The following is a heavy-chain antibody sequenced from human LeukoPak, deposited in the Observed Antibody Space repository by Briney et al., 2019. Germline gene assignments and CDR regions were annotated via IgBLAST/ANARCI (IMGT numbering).Heavy chain of an antibody. CDR1: GFTFNDYA. D-gene: IGHD6-19*01. J-gene: IGHJ4*02. CDR3: AKESSGGWYFDY. Sequence: GRSLRLSCAASGFTFNDYALHWVRHAPGKGLEWVSSIPASGGSTYYADSVKGRFTISRDNSKNSLYLQMNSLRAEDTAVYYCAKESSGGWYFDYWGQGTLVTVSS. V-gene: IGHV3-23*01. CDR2: IPASGGST.